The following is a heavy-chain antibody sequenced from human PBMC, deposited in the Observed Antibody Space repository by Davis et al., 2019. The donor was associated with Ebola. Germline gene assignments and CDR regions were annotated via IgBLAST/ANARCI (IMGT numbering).Heavy chain of an antibody. CDR3: AREGRSGYSNWFDP. Sequence: MPGGSLRLSCAVYGGSFSGYYWSWIRQPPGKGLEWIGEINHSGRTNYNPSLKSRVTISVDTSKNQFSLKMSSVTAADRAVYYCAREGRSGYSNWFDPWGQGTLVTVSS. V-gene: IGHV4-34*01. CDR2: INHSGRT. D-gene: IGHD3-22*01. CDR1: GGSFSGYY. J-gene: IGHJ5*02.